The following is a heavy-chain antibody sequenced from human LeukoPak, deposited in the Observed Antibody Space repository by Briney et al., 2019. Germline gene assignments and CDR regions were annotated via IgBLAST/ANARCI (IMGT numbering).Heavy chain of an antibody. CDR1: GGSISSSSYY. D-gene: IGHD3-10*01. V-gene: IGHV4-39*01. Sequence: PSETLSLTCTVSGGSISSSSYYWGWIRQPPGKGLEWIGSIYYSGSTYYNPSLKSRVTISVDTSKNQISLKLSSVTAADTAVYYCARRSTMVRGATGFADYWGQGTLVTVSS. CDR2: IYYSGST. CDR3: ARRSTMVRGATGFADY. J-gene: IGHJ4*02.